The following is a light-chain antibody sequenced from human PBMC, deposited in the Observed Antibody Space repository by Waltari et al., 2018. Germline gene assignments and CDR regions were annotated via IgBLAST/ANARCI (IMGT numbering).Light chain of an antibody. CDR1: QSLLHSNGYNW. CDR3: MQALQMPIT. Sequence: DIVMTQSPLSLPVTPGEPASISCRFSQSLLHSNGYNWLDWYLQKPGQSPQLLIYLTSHRASGVPDRFSGSGSGTDFTLKISRVEAEDVGVYFCMQALQMPITFGQGTRLEIK. J-gene: IGKJ5*01. V-gene: IGKV2-28*01. CDR2: LTS.